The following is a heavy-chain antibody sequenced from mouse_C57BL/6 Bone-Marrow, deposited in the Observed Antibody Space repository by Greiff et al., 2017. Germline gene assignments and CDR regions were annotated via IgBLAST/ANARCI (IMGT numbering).Heavy chain of an antibody. J-gene: IGHJ4*01. CDR3: ARAVDY. CDR1: GYTFTSSW. Sequence: QVQLQQPGAELVKPGASVKMSCKASGYTFTSSWITWVKQRPGQGLEWIGDIYPGSGSTNYNQKFKNQATLPVDTSSSTAYMQLSSLTSEDSAFYYCARAVDYWGQGTSVTVAS. V-gene: IGHV1-55*01. CDR2: IYPGSGST.